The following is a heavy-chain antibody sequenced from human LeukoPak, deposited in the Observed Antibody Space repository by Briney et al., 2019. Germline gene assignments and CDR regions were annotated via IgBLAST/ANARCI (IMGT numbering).Heavy chain of an antibody. V-gene: IGHV4-39*07. Sequence: SETLSLTCTVSGGSISSSYYYWGWIRQPPGKGLEWIGEINHSGSTNYNPSLKSRVTISVDTSKNQFSLKLSSVTAADTAVYYCARGVPDYFDYWGQGTLVTVSS. CDR3: ARGVPDYFDY. CDR1: GGSISSSYYY. CDR2: INHSGST. J-gene: IGHJ4*02. D-gene: IGHD3-10*01.